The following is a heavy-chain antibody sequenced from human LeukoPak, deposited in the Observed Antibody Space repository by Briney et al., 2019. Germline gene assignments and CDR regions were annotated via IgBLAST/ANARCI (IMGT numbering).Heavy chain of an antibody. CDR2: IWDGGGNK. CDR1: GFAFSSHA. CDR3: ARDVGLGYCTSTSCPGRFDP. D-gene: IGHD2-2*01. V-gene: IGHV3-33*01. J-gene: IGHJ5*02. Sequence: GRSLSLSCAASGFAFSSHAMHWVRQAPGKGLEWVADIWDGGGNKYYADSVKGRFTISRDNSKNTLYLQMNSLRAEDTAVYYCARDVGLGYCTSTSCPGRFDPWGQGALVTVSS.